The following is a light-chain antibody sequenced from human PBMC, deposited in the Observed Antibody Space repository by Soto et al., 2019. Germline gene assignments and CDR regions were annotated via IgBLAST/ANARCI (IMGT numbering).Light chain of an antibody. Sequence: TVTISCSGSSSNIGSKTVNWYQQLPGTVPKLLIYNSYQRPSGVPDRFSGSKSGTSASLAISGLQPEDEADYYCAAWDASLNGYVFGTGTKVTV. V-gene: IGLV1-44*01. J-gene: IGLJ1*01. CDR1: SSNIGSKT. CDR2: NSY. CDR3: AAWDASLNGYV.